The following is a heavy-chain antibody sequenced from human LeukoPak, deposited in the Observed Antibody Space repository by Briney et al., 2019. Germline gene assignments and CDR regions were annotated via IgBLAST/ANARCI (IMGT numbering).Heavy chain of an antibody. J-gene: IGHJ4*02. Sequence: SVKVSCKASGGTFISYAISWVRQAPGQGLEWMGGIIPIFGTANYAQKFQGRVTITTDESTSTAYMELSSLRSEDTAVYYCARGGIVGAQTLGFFDYWGQGTLVTVSS. CDR1: GGTFISYA. CDR3: ARGGIVGAQTLGFFDY. V-gene: IGHV1-69*05. D-gene: IGHD1-26*01. CDR2: IIPIFGTA.